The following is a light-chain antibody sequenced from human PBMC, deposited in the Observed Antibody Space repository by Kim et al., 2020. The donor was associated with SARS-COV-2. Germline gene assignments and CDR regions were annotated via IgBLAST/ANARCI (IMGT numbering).Light chain of an antibody. J-gene: IGKJ2*01. V-gene: IGKV3-11*01. CDR2: DAS. CDR3: QHRANWSYT. Sequence: SLSPGKRATLSCRASQSISSYLLWYQQRPGQAPRLLINDASNRATGIPARFSGSGSGTDFTLTISSPEPEDFAVYYCQHRANWSYTFGQGTKLEI. CDR1: QSISSY.